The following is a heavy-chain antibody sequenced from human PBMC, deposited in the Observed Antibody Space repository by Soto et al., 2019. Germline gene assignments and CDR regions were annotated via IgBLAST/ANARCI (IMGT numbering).Heavy chain of an antibody. Sequence: SETLSLTCTVSGGSVSSNSYSWGWIRQSPGKGLEWIGTIYSSENTYYNPSLLSRVTISVDTSKNEFSLRLSSVTAADTAVYYCARRIVATETFDYWGQGTLVTSPQ. CDR1: GGSVSSNSYS. CDR2: IYSSENT. J-gene: IGHJ4*02. CDR3: ARRIVATETFDY. V-gene: IGHV4-39*01. D-gene: IGHD5-12*01.